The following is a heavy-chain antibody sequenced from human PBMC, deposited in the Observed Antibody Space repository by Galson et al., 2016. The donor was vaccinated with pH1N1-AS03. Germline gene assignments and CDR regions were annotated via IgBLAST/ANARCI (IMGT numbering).Heavy chain of an antibody. D-gene: IGHD5-12*01. V-gene: IGHV3-64*01. CDR2: FSSIGGRT. CDR1: GFTLSKYG. CDR3: ARDLGYGIKGYGFDS. Sequence: SLRLSCAASGFTLSKYGMHWVRQAPGKGLEFVSAFSSIGGRTFYANSVKGRFIVSRDNSKNTLYLQMNSLRAEDTAMYYCARDLGYGIKGYGFDSWGQGALVTVSS. J-gene: IGHJ4*02.